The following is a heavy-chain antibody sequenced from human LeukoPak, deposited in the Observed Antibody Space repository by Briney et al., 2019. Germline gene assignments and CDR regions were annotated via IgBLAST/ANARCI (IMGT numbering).Heavy chain of an antibody. CDR2: IFYNEGT. D-gene: IGHD3-9*01. Sequence: SETLSLTCTVSSGSFRTYYWSWIRQPPGKGLEWIGYIFYNEGTSYNPSLKSRVTISVDTSKNQFSLKLSSVTAADTAVYYCARLGYDILTGYYTSYWGQGTLVTVSS. V-gene: IGHV4-59*12. J-gene: IGHJ4*02. CDR1: SGSFRTYY. CDR3: ARLGYDILTGYYTSY.